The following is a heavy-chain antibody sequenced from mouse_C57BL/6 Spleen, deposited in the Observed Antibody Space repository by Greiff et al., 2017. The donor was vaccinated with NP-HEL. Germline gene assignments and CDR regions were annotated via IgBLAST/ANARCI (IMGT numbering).Heavy chain of an antibody. V-gene: IGHV1-52*01. Sequence: QVQLKQPGAELVRPGSSVKLSCKASGYTFTSYWMHWVKQRPIQGLEWIGNIDPSDSETHYNQKFKDKATLTVDKSSSTAYMQLSSLTSEDSAVYYCARGGTYYGSSYFDYWGQGTTLTVSS. J-gene: IGHJ2*01. D-gene: IGHD1-1*01. CDR2: IDPSDSET. CDR3: ARGGTYYGSSYFDY. CDR1: GYTFTSYW.